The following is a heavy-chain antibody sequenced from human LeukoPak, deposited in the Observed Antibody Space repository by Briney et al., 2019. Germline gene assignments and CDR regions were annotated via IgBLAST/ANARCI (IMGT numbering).Heavy chain of an antibody. V-gene: IGHV4-30-4*01. Sequence: SETLSLTCTVSGGSLSSADYYWSWIRQPPGKGLEWIGYIYYSGSTDYNPSLKSRLTVSLDTSKNQFSLRLSSVTAADTAVYYCARFYHGSGSYSHFDCWGQGTLVTVSS. D-gene: IGHD3-10*01. CDR2: IYYSGST. CDR1: GGSLSSADYY. CDR3: ARFYHGSGSYSHFDC. J-gene: IGHJ4*02.